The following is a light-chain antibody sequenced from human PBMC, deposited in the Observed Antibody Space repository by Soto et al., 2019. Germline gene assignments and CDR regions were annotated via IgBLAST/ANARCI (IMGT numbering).Light chain of an antibody. CDR3: SSYIKTGTYV. Sequence: QSALTQPASVSGAPGQSITISCAGSSTDVGGYTYVSWYQQHPGKAPKLMIYAVRNRPSGISYRFSGSKSDNTASLPISGLEPEDEADSSCSSYIKTGTYVFGPGTKLTVL. J-gene: IGLJ1*01. CDR1: STDVGGYTY. CDR2: AVR. V-gene: IGLV2-14*01.